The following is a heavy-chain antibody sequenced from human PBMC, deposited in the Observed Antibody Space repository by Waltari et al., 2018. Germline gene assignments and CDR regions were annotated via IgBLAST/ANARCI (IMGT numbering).Heavy chain of an antibody. Sequence: QVQLVQSGAEVKKPGASVKVSCKASGYTFTSYDINWVRQATGQGLEWMGWLNPNSGNTGYAQKFQGRVTMTRNTSISTAYMALSSLRSEDTAVYYCARAAIVGATYYFDYWGQGTLVTVSS. J-gene: IGHJ4*02. CDR2: LNPNSGNT. V-gene: IGHV1-8*01. D-gene: IGHD1-26*01. CDR3: ARAAIVGATYYFDY. CDR1: GYTFTSYD.